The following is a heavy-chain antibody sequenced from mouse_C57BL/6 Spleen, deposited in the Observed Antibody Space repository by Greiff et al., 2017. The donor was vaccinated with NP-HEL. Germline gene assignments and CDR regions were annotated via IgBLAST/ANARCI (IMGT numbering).Heavy chain of an antibody. Sequence: QVQLKQPGAELVKPGASVKLSCKASGYTFTSYWMHWVKQRPGRGLEWIGRIDPNSGGTKYNEKFKSKATLTVDKPSSTAYMQLSSLTSEDSAVYYCAREGYDLRFAYWGQGTLVTVSA. CDR2: IDPNSGGT. V-gene: IGHV1-72*01. CDR1: GYTFTSYW. J-gene: IGHJ3*01. CDR3: AREGYDLRFAY. D-gene: IGHD2-3*01.